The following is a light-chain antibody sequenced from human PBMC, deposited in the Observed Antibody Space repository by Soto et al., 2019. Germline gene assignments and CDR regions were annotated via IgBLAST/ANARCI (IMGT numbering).Light chain of an antibody. CDR3: QQYGSSPET. Sequence: ESGLTQSPCTLSLSPLERSTLSCRASQSVSRYLALYQQKPGQAPRLLIYGAASRATGLPDRFSGSGSGPDFPLTISRLAPEDFAVYYCQQYGSSPETFGQGTKVDI. V-gene: IGKV3-20*01. CDR1: QSVSRY. J-gene: IGKJ1*01. CDR2: GAA.